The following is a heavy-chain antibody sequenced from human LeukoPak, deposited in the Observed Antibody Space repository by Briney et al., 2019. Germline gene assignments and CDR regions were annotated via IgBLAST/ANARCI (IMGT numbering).Heavy chain of an antibody. Sequence: GRSLRLSCAASGFTLSSDWMSCVRQAPGKGQERVANIKQEVSEKYYVDSVKRRFTISRDNAKNSLYLHMNSLRAEDTAVYYCARGIVVVTASLLLSYGMDVWGQGTTVTVSS. V-gene: IGHV3-7*02. J-gene: IGHJ6*02. CDR2: IKQEVSEK. CDR3: ARGIVVVTASLLLSYGMDV. D-gene: IGHD2-21*02. CDR1: GFTLSSDW.